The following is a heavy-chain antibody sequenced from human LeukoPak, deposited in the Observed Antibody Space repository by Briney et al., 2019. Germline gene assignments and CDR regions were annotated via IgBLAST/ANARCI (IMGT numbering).Heavy chain of an antibody. CDR1: GGSISSYY. J-gene: IGHJ6*03. Sequence: SETLSLTCTVSGGSISSYYWSWIRQPPGKGLEWIGYIYYSGSTNYNPSLKSRVTKSVDTSKNQFSLKLSSVTAADTAVYYCARGPRGYYYYMDVWGKGTTVTVSS. CDR3: ARGPRGYYYYMDV. D-gene: IGHD3-10*01. CDR2: IYYSGST. V-gene: IGHV4-59*12.